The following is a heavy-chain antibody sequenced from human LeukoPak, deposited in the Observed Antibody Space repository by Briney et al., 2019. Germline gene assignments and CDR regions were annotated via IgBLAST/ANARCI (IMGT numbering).Heavy chain of an antibody. CDR1: GGSISSSSYY. V-gene: IGHV4-39*01. Sequence: PSETLSLTCTVSGGSISSSSYYWGWIRQPPGKGLEWIGSIYYSGSTYYNPSLKSRVTISVDTSKNQFSLKLSSVTAADTAVYYCARYDPENMLDAFDIWGXGTMVTVSS. D-gene: IGHD2-8*01. J-gene: IGHJ3*02. CDR2: IYYSGST. CDR3: ARYDPENMLDAFDI.